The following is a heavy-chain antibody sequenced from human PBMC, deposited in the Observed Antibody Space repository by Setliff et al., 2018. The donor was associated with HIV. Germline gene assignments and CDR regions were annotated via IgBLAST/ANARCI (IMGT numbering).Heavy chain of an antibody. CDR3: ARENYDRGGYGAFDI. D-gene: IGHD3-22*01. CDR1: GGSINSYY. Sequence: PSETLSLTCTLSGGSINSYYWSWIRQPAGKGLEWIGRIYASGNINYNPSLKSRVTMSVYMSKSQSSLEVNSVTAADTAVYYCARENYDRGGYGAFDIWGQGTVVTVSS. J-gene: IGHJ3*02. CDR2: IYASGNI. V-gene: IGHV4-4*07.